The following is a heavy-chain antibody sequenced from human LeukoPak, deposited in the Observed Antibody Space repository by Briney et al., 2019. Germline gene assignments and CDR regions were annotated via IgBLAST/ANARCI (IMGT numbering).Heavy chain of an antibody. Sequence: PGGSLRLSCAASGFTFSSYAMSWVRQAPGKGLEWVAVISYDGSNKYYADSVKGRFTISRDNSKNTLYLQMNSLRAEDTAVYFCASVSQRQSSTWAFDYWGQGTLVTVFS. V-gene: IGHV3-30-3*01. D-gene: IGHD6-13*01. CDR2: ISYDGSNK. CDR3: ASVSQRQSSTWAFDY. CDR1: GFTFSSYA. J-gene: IGHJ4*02.